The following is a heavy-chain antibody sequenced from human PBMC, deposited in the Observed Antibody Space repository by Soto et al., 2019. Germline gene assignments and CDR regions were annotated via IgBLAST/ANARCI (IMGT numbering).Heavy chain of an antibody. CDR2: ISSSKSYI. Sequence: PGASLRLSHAATGVTFSSYSMNWVCQTPGKGLKWDSSISSSKSYIYYADSVKGRFTISRDNAKNTLFLQVNSLRADDTAVYYCARVPNCDSSGCYSYFDLWGQGP. J-gene: IGHJ4*02. CDR3: ARVPNCDSSGCYSYFDL. D-gene: IGHD3-22*01. V-gene: IGHV3-21*01. CDR1: GVTFSSYS.